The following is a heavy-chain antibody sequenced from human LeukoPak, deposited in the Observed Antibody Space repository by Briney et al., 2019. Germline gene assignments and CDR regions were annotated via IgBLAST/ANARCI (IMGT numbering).Heavy chain of an antibody. CDR3: ALTYYYDSSGYYRDY. CDR1: RGTLSSYA. CDR2: IIPIFGTA. V-gene: IGHV1-69*05. D-gene: IGHD3-22*01. J-gene: IGHJ4*02. Sequence: SVKVSFKASRGTLSSYAISWVRQAPGQGREWMGRIIPIFGTANYAQKFQGRVTITTDESTSTAYMELSSLRSEDTAVYYCALTYYYDSSGYYRDYWGQGTLVTVSS.